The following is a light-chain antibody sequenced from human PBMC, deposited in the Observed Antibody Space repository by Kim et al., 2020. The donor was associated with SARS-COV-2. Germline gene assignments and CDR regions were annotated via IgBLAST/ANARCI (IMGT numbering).Light chain of an antibody. V-gene: IGLV2-23*02. CDR2: EVS. CDR3: CSCASSGIFDYV. CDR1: SSDVGSYNL. J-gene: IGLJ1*01. Sequence: QSALTQPASVSGSPGQSITISCTGTSSDVGSYNLVSWYQQHPGKAPKLIIYEVSERPSGVSNRFSGSKSGNTASLTISGLQAEDEADYYCCSCASSGIFDYVFGTGTKVTVL.